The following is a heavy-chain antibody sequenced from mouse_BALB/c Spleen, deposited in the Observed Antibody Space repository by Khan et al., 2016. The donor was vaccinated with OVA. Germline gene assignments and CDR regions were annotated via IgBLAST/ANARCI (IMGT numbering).Heavy chain of an antibody. V-gene: IGHV1-77*01. CDR3: ARGGYSVFAY. J-gene: IGHJ3*01. Sequence: LQQSGPELVKPGASVKMSCKASGYTFTDYVINWVKQRTGQGLEWIGDIFPGGGSPYYNEKFKGKAKLTADKSSNTAYMHLSSLTFEDSAVYFCARGGYSVFAYWGQGTLVTVSA. D-gene: IGHD2-3*01. CDR2: IFPGGGSP. CDR1: GYTFTDYV.